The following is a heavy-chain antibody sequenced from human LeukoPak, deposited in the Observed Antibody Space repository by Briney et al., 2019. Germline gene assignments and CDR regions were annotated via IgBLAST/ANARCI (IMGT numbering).Heavy chain of an antibody. CDR2: IWYDGSEK. J-gene: IGHJ4*02. Sequence: PGGSLRLSCAGSGFIFSSYWMSWVRQAPGKGLEWVAIIWYDGSEKFYGDSVKGRFTISRDNSKNTLYLQMNSLRAEDTAVYYCARDRGTTSSAGYYFDYWGQGTLVTVSS. CDR3: ARDRGTTSSAGYYFDY. D-gene: IGHD6-6*01. CDR1: GFIFSSYW. V-gene: IGHV3-33*08.